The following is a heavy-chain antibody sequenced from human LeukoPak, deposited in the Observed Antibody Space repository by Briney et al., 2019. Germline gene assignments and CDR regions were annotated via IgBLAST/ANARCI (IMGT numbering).Heavy chain of an antibody. CDR3: AKDNRRHYTSGPNPDSLH. V-gene: IGHV3-9*01. CDR2: ISWNSGTI. Sequence: GGSLRLSCAASGFTFSSYAMSWVRQAPGKGLEWVSGISWNSGTIDYADSVRGRFTISRDNAKNSLYLQMDSLRVEDTAFYYCAKDNRRHYTSGPNPDSLHWGQGALVTVSS. J-gene: IGHJ4*02. CDR1: GFTFSSYA. D-gene: IGHD6-19*01.